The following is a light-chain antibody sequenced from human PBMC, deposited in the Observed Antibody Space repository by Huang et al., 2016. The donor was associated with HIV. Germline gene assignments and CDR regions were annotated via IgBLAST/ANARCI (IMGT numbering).Light chain of an antibody. Sequence: EVVLTQSPGTLSLSPGERATLSCRASQSISSSYLAWYQQKPGQAPGLLISGASSRAAGIPDRFRGSGSGTDFTLTISRLEPEDFAVYYCQQLRAFGQGTKLEIK. CDR2: GAS. CDR3: QQLRA. V-gene: IGKV3-20*01. J-gene: IGKJ2*01. CDR1: QSISSSY.